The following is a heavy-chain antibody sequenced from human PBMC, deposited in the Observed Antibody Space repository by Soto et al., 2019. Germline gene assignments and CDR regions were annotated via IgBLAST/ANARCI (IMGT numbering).Heavy chain of an antibody. J-gene: IGHJ5*02. Sequence: SETLSLTCSVSTYSTNSGFFWWWIRQPPGKGLEWIGSIFHTGDTYYNPSLKSRITMSVDPPRNQFSLKLTSLTAADTAVYYCARDTNSLEPWGQGTMVTVSS. CDR2: IFHTGDT. CDR1: TYSTNSGFF. CDR3: ARDTNSLEP. V-gene: IGHV4-38-2*02. D-gene: IGHD3-16*01.